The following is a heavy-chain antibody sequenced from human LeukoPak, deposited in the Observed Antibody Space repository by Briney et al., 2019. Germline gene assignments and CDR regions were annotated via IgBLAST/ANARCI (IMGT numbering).Heavy chain of an antibody. V-gene: IGHV3-30*03. D-gene: IGHD4-17*01. Sequence: GRSLRLSCAASGFIFSTYAMRWVRQAPGKGLEWVAVISYDGSNKYYADSVKGRFTISRDNSKNTLYLQMNSLRAEDTAVYYCARANEGLPNDYGDYSDYWGQGTLVTVSS. CDR1: GFIFSTYA. J-gene: IGHJ4*02. CDR3: ARANEGLPNDYGDYSDY. CDR2: ISYDGSNK.